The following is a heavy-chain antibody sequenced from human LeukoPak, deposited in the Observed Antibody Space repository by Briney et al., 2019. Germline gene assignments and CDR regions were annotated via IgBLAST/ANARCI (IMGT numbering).Heavy chain of an antibody. J-gene: IGHJ4*02. D-gene: IGHD1-1*01. Sequence: PGGSLRLSCAASGFTVSSNYMSWVRQAPGKGLEWVSAISGSGGSTYYADSVKGRFTISRDNSKNTLYLQMNSLRAEDTAVYYCAKDRRAGIFDYWGQGTLVTVSS. CDR2: ISGSGGST. V-gene: IGHV3-23*01. CDR1: GFTVSSNY. CDR3: AKDRRAGIFDY.